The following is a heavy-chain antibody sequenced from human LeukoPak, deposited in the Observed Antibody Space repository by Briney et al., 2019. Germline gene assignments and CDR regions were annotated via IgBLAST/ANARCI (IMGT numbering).Heavy chain of an antibody. Sequence: SVKVSCKASGGTFSSYAISWVRQAPGQGLEWMGGIIPIFGTANYAQKFQGRVTITADESTSTAYMELSSLRSVDTAVYYCARTGDVGLYCSSTSCYPYFDYWGQGTLVTVSS. CDR2: IIPIFGTA. CDR1: GGTFSSYA. J-gene: IGHJ4*02. CDR3: ARTGDVGLYCSSTSCYPYFDY. V-gene: IGHV1-69*13. D-gene: IGHD2-2*01.